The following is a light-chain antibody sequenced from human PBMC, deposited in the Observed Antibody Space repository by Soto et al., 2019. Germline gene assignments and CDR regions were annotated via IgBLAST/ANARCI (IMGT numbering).Light chain of an antibody. Sequence: EIVFTQSPATLSLSPGERATLSCRASQSVSRYLAWYQHKVGQAPRLLIYDVSNRATGIPARFSGSGSGTDFTLTITTLEPEDFEVYYCQQYGSSPRTFGLGTKVDIK. CDR2: DVS. CDR1: QSVSRY. J-gene: IGKJ1*01. CDR3: QQYGSSPRT. V-gene: IGKV3-11*01.